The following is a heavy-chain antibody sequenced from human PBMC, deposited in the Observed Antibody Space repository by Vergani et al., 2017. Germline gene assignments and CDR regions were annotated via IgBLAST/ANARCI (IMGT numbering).Heavy chain of an antibody. CDR3: ARGLWDCTHIRCSPPSY. CDR1: GFTFSSYA. Sequence: EVQLVESGGGLIHPGGSLRLSCAASGFTFSSYAMSWVRQVPGKGLEWVSGISGSGGNTYYANSVKGRFTISRDNSKNTLYLQMNSLRAEDTAMYFCARGLWDCTHIRCSPPSYWGQGTQVTVSS. CDR2: ISGSGGNT. V-gene: IGHV3-23*04. D-gene: IGHD2-8*01. J-gene: IGHJ4*02.